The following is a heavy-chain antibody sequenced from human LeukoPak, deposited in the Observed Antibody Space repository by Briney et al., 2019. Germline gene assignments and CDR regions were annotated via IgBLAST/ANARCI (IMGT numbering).Heavy chain of an antibody. CDR2: IIPIFGTA. CDR1: GGAFSSYA. J-gene: IGHJ4*02. Sequence: ASVKVSCKASGGAFSSYAISWVRQAPGQGLEWMGGIIPIFGTANYAQKFQGRVTITADKSTSTAYMELSSLRSEDTAVYYCASGYCSGGSCYSVFDYWGQGTLVTVSS. D-gene: IGHD2-15*01. V-gene: IGHV1-69*06. CDR3: ASGYCSGGSCYSVFDY.